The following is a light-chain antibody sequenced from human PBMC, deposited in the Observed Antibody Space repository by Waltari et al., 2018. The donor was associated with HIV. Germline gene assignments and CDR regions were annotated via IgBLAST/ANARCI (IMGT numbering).Light chain of an antibody. CDR2: WFN. V-gene: IGLV2-23*02. CDR1: SSDVGSYNL. CDR3: CSYAGSSTVV. J-gene: IGLJ2*01. Sequence: QSALTQPASVSGSPGQSITISCTGTSSDVGSYNLVFWYQQHPGKAPKRMIYWFNKRAAGGTNRVSGSKSGNTASLTSSGLQAEDEADYYCCSYAGSSTVVFGGGTKLTVL.